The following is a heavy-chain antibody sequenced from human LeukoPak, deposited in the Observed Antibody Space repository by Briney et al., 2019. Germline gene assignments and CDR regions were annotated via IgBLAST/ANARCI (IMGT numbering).Heavy chain of an antibody. CDR3: ATSVEMATIRT. Sequence: TSETLSLTCAVSGGSISSGGYSWSWIRQPPGKGLEWIGYIYHSGSTYYNPSLKSRVTISVDRSKNQFSPKLSSVTAADTAVYYCATSVEMATIRTWGQGTLVTVSS. CDR2: IYHSGST. V-gene: IGHV4-30-2*01. D-gene: IGHD5-24*01. J-gene: IGHJ5*02. CDR1: GGSISSGGYS.